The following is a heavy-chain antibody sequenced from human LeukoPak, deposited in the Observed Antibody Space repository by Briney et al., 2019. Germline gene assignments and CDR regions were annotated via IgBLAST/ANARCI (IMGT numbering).Heavy chain of an antibody. CDR3: ARGGHRTDS. Sequence: ASVKVSCKASGYTFTSYAMHWVRQAPGQGLEWMGWINTNTGNPTYAQGFTGRFVFSLDSTVSTAYLQISSLEAEDTAVYYCARGGHRTDSWGQGTLVTVSS. CDR2: INTNTGNP. CDR1: GYTFTSYA. V-gene: IGHV7-4-1*02. J-gene: IGHJ5*01. D-gene: IGHD3/OR15-3a*01.